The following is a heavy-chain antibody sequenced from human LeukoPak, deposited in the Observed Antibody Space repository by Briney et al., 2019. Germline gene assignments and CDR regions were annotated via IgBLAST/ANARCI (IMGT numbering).Heavy chain of an antibody. V-gene: IGHV4-30-2*01. Sequence: SETLSLTCAVSGGSISSGGYSWSWIRQPPGKGLEWIGYIYHSGSTYYNPSLKSRVTISVDRSKNQFSLKLSSVTAADTAVYYCARGGVFPLDYWGQGTLVTVSS. D-gene: IGHD1-26*01. CDR2: IYHSGST. CDR1: GGSISSGGYS. J-gene: IGHJ4*02. CDR3: ARGGVFPLDY.